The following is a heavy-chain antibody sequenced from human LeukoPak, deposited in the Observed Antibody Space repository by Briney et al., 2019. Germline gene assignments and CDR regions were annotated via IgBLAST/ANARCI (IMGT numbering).Heavy chain of an antibody. CDR3: AREAAATVTTGLDP. J-gene: IGHJ5*02. D-gene: IGHD4-17*01. CDR2: ISSNGGST. CDR1: GFSFDAYT. Sequence: GGSPRLSCAASGFSFDAYTMHWVRQAPGKGLEYVSAISSNGGSTYYANSVRGRFTISRDNSKNTLYLQMNSLRAEDTAVYYCAREAAATVTTGLDPWGQGTLVTVSS. V-gene: IGHV3-64*01.